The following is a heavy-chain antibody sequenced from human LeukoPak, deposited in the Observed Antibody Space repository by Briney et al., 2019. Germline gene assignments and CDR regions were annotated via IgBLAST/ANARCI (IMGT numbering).Heavy chain of an antibody. D-gene: IGHD6-19*01. Sequence: GGSLRLSCAASGFTFSSYWMSWVRQAPGKGLEWVANIKQDGSEKYHVDSVKGRFTISRDNAKSSLYLQMNSLRAEDTAVYYCARDPYSSGWPSYYYYGMDVWGQGTTVTVSS. V-gene: IGHV3-7*01. CDR3: ARDPYSSGWPSYYYYGMDV. CDR2: IKQDGSEK. CDR1: GFTFSSYW. J-gene: IGHJ6*02.